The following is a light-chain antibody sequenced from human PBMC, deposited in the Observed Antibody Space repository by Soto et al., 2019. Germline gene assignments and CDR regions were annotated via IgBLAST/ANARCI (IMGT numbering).Light chain of an antibody. V-gene: IGLV1-44*01. CDR1: NSNIGSNP. Sequence: QSVLTQSPSASGTPGQRVTISCSGSNSNIGSNPVHWYQQLPGSAPKLLIHNNHQRPAGVPDRFSASKSGTSASLAIGGLQSEDEADYYCASWDDSLSGVLFGGGTKLTVL. CDR2: NNH. J-gene: IGLJ2*01. CDR3: ASWDDSLSGVL.